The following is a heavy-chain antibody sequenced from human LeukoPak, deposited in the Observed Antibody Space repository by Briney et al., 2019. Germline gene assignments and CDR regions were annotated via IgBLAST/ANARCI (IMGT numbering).Heavy chain of an antibody. J-gene: IGHJ3*02. CDR3: ARARYANAWYAFDI. CDR2: LSHSGSS. D-gene: IGHD2-2*01. Sequence: SETLSLTCTVSGGSVSSYYWSWIRQPPGRGLEWIGYLSHSGSSDSNPSLKSRVNILVDTSKNQFSLKLTSVTAADTAVYYCARARYANAWYAFDIWGQGTMVTVSS. V-gene: IGHV4-59*02. CDR1: GGSVSSYY.